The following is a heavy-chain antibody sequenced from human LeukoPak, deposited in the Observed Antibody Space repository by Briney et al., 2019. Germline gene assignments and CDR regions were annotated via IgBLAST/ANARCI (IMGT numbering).Heavy chain of an antibody. CDR1: GFTFCSYC. D-gene: IGHD2-8*01. CDR3: ARDGVYAGFDD. J-gene: IGHJ4*02. Sequence: GGSLRLSCAASGFTFCSYCMSWARRAPGEGLEWGANIKDDGSEKYYMDSVKGRFTISRDNARKTLYLQMNSLRVEDTAVYYCARDGVYAGFDDWGKGTLVT. V-gene: IGHV3-7*01. CDR2: IKDDGSEK.